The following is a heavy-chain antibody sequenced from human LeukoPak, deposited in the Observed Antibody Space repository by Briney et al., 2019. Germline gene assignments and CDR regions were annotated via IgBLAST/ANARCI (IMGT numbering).Heavy chain of an antibody. D-gene: IGHD3-22*01. Sequence: SETLSLSCTVSGGSISSNSYYWGWIRQPPGKGLQWIGNIYYSGSTYYNPSLKSRVTISVDTSKNQFSLKLSSVTATDTAVYYCASDDSGYENWGQGTLVTVSS. J-gene: IGHJ4*02. CDR3: ASDDSGYEN. CDR2: IYYSGST. CDR1: GGSISSNSYY. V-gene: IGHV4-39*01.